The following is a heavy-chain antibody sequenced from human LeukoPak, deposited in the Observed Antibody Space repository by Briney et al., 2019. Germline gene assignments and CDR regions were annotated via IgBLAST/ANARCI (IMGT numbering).Heavy chain of an antibody. D-gene: IGHD1-26*01. J-gene: IGHJ3*02. CDR2: IKQDGSEK. Sequence: GGSLRLSCAASGISVSSNYMSWVRQAPGKGLEWVASIKQDGSEKYYVDSVKGRFTISRDNAKNSLYLQMNSLRAEDTAVYYCARDSGWGAFDIWGQGTMVTVSS. CDR3: ARDSGWGAFDI. CDR1: GISVSSNY. V-gene: IGHV3-7*01.